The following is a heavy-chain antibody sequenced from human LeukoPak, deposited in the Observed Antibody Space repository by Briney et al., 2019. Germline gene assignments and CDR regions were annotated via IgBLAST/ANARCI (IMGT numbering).Heavy chain of an antibody. V-gene: IGHV3-53*01. J-gene: IGHJ4*02. CDR1: GFIVSSNY. Sequence: PGGSLRLSCAASGFIVSSNYMSWVRQAPGKGLEWVSVIYSGGSTYYADSVKGRFTISRDNSKNTVYLQMNSLRAEDTAMYYCARYYYDSSGYPYYFDYWGQGTLVIVSS. CDR2: IYSGGST. CDR3: ARYYYDSSGYPYYFDY. D-gene: IGHD3-22*01.